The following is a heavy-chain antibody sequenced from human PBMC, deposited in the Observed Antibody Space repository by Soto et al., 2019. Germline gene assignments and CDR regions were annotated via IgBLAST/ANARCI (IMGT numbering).Heavy chain of an antibody. CDR3: ARRTAPASTEMDT. J-gene: IGHJ6*04. V-gene: IGHV3-64*01. Sequence: GGSLRLSCATSGFTLRGYARDWVPQAPGKGLEYVSGISTNGVGTYYANSVQGRFTISRDNSKNTVYLQMGSLRPEDMAVYYFARRTAPASTEMDTWGKGTTLTVSS. CDR2: ISTNGVGT. CDR1: GFTLRGYA. D-gene: IGHD2-8*02.